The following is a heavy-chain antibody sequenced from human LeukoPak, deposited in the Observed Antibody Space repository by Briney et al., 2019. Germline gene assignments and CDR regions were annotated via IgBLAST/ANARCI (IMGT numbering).Heavy chain of an antibody. Sequence: GGSLRLSCAASGVTFSSYSTNWVRQAPGKGLEWVSSISSSSSYIYYADSVKGRFTISRDNAKNSLYLQMNSLRAEDTAVYYCARALAAYWFDPWGQGTLVTVSS. CDR3: ARALAAYWFDP. CDR2: ISSSSSYI. J-gene: IGHJ5*02. D-gene: IGHD6-6*01. V-gene: IGHV3-21*01. CDR1: GVTFSSYS.